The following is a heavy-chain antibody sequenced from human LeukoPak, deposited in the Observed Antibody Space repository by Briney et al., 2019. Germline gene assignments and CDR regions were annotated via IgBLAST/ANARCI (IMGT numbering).Heavy chain of an antibody. Sequence: TSETLSLTCTVSGGSISSSSYYWGWIRQPPGKGLEWIGSIYYSGSTYYNPSLKSRVTISVDTSKNQFSLKLSSVTAADTAVYYCARVRLQPLWFDPWGQGTLVTVSS. V-gene: IGHV4-39*07. D-gene: IGHD4-11*01. CDR3: ARVRLQPLWFDP. CDR1: GGSISSSSYY. CDR2: IYYSGST. J-gene: IGHJ5*02.